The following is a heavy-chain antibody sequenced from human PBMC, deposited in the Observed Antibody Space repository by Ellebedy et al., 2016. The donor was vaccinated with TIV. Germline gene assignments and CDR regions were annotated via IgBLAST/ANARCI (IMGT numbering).Heavy chain of an antibody. J-gene: IGHJ5*01. CDR3: TRGPNSDS. CDR2: IFAGGST. CDR1: GFTFSRYA. V-gene: IGHV3-53*01. D-gene: IGHD4-23*01. Sequence: GESLKISCAASGFTFSRYAMTWVRQAPGKGLEWVSVIFAGGSTFYADSVKDRFTISRDNSKNTVSLQMNSLRAEDTAIYYCTRGPNSDSWGQGTLVTVSS.